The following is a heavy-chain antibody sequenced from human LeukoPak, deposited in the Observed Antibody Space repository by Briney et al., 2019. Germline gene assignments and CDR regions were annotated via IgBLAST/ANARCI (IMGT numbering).Heavy chain of an antibody. Sequence: SETLSLTCTVSGGSISSSSYYWGWIRQPPGKGLEWIGSIYYSGSTYYNPSLKSRVTISVDTSKNQFSLKLSSVTAADTAVYYCARDYVGYYDSSLFDYWGQGTLVTVSS. V-gene: IGHV4-39*02. CDR3: ARDYVGYYDSSLFDY. D-gene: IGHD3-22*01. CDR2: IYYSGST. CDR1: GGSISSSSYY. J-gene: IGHJ4*02.